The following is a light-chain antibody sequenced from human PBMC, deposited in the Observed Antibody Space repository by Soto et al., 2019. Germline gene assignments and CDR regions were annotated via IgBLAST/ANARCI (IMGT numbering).Light chain of an antibody. CDR1: SSDVGSHNF. CDR3: CSYAGTTTWV. V-gene: IGLV2-23*02. J-gene: IGLJ3*02. Sequence: QSVLTQPASVSGSPGQSITIFCTGTSSDVGSHNFVSWYQQRPGKAPKLMIFEVTKRPSGVSNRFSASKSGNTASLTISGVQAEDEADYYCCSYAGTTTWVFGGGTKLTVL. CDR2: EVT.